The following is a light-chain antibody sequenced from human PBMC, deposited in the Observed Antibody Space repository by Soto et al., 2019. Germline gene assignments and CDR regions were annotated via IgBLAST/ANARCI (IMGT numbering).Light chain of an antibody. Sequence: QSALTQPASVSGSPGQSITISCTGTSSDVGGYKYVSWYQQHPGKAPKLMIYEVSNRPSGVSNRFSGSKSGNTASLTLSGLQAEDEADYYCSSYTSRSTGGDVFGTGTKHTVL. V-gene: IGLV2-14*01. CDR2: EVS. CDR3: SSYTSRSTGGDV. CDR1: SSDVGGYKY. J-gene: IGLJ1*01.